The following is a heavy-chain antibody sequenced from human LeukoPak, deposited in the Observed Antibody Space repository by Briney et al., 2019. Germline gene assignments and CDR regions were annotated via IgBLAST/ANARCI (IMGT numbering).Heavy chain of an antibody. CDR3: ARDRSNFGLDV. CDR2: IYSGGNT. Sequence: PGGSLRLSCAASGFTLSTKYMSWVRQAPGKGLEWVSVIYSGGNTYYADSVKDRFTISRDNSKNTLYLQMNSLRAEDTAVYYCARDRSNFGLDVWGQGTTVTVSS. D-gene: IGHD1-1*01. J-gene: IGHJ6*02. V-gene: IGHV3-66*01. CDR1: GFTLSTKY.